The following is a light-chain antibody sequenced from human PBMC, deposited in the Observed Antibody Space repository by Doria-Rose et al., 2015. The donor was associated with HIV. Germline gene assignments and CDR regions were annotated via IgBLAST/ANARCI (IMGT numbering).Light chain of an antibody. CDR2: WAS. Sequence: LYSSNTKNYLAWYQHRPGQPPKLLIYWASTRESGVPDRFSGSGSGTDSTLTISSLQAEDVAVYYCQQYYSGYTFGQGTKLEIK. J-gene: IGKJ2*01. CDR3: QQYYSGYT. CDR1: LYSSNTKNY. V-gene: IGKV4-1*01.